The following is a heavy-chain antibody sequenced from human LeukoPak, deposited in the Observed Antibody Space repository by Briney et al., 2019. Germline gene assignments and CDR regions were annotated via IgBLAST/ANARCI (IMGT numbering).Heavy chain of an antibody. V-gene: IGHV1-69*06. D-gene: IGHD3-3*01. Sequence: ASVKVSCKASGGTFSSYAISWVRQAPGQGLEWMGGIIPIFGTANYAQKFQGRVTITADKFTSTAYMELSSLRSEDTAVYYCARNDFWSGYGALYYYYMDVWGKGTTVTVSS. J-gene: IGHJ6*03. CDR1: GGTFSSYA. CDR2: IIPIFGTA. CDR3: ARNDFWSGYGALYYYYMDV.